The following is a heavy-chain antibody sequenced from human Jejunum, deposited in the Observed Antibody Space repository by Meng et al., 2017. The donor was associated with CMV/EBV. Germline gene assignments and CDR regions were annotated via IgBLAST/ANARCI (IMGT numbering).Heavy chain of an antibody. V-gene: IGHV3-33*06. D-gene: IGHD3-22*01. CDR1: FTCSRYG. CDR3: VKAGAYDTSGYYYYLDY. Sequence: FTCSRYGMHWVRQAPGKGLEWVACVWDDGNNKYYADSVKGRFTISRDNSKNTLYLEMNSLRAEDTAVYYCVKAGAYDTSGYYYYLDYWGQGTLVTVSS. CDR2: VWDDGNNK. J-gene: IGHJ4*02.